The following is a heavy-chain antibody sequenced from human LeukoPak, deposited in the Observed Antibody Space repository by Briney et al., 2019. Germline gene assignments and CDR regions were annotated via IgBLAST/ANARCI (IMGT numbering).Heavy chain of an antibody. J-gene: IGHJ4*02. D-gene: IGHD1-14*01. V-gene: IGHV3-9*01. CDR2: ISWNSGSI. Sequence: GGSLRLSCAASGFSFDEYAMHWVRQTPGKGLEWVSGISWNSGSIVYADSVKGRLTISRDNAKDSLYLQMSSLRGEDTAVYYCAKDLGIWFFDCWGQGTLVTVSS. CDR1: GFSFDEYA. CDR3: AKDLGIWFFDC.